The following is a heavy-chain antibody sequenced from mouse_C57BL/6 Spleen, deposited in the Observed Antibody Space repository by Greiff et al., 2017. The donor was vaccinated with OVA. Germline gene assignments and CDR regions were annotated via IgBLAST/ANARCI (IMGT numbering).Heavy chain of an antibody. V-gene: IGHV1-15*01. J-gene: IGHJ1*03. CDR1: GYTFTDYE. Sequence: VQGVESGAELVRPGASVTLSCKASGYTFTDYEMHWVKQTPVHGLEWIGAIDPETGGTAYNQKFKGKAILTADKSSSTAYMELRSLTSEDSAVYYCTRHYYGSSYGYFDVWGTGTTVTVSS. CDR3: TRHYYGSSYGYFDV. CDR2: IDPETGGT. D-gene: IGHD1-1*01.